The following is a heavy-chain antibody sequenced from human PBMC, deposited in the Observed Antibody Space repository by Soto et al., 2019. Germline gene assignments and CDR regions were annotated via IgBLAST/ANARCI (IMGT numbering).Heavy chain of an antibody. CDR1: GYTFTGYA. D-gene: IGHD6-19*01. Sequence: GASVKVSCKASGYTFTGYAMHWVRQDPGQRLEWMGWINAGNGNTKYSQKFQGRVTITRDTSASTAYMELSSLRSEDTAVYYCARAVAVAADFDYWGQGTLVTVSS. CDR3: ARAVAVAADFDY. V-gene: IGHV1-3*01. J-gene: IGHJ4*02. CDR2: INAGNGNT.